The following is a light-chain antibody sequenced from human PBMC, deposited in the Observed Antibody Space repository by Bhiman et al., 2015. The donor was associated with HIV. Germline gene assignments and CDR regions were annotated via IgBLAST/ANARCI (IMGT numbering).Light chain of an antibody. CDR1: TSNIGNYF. CDR2: DND. J-gene: IGLJ3*02. V-gene: IGLV1-51*01. CDR3: GTWDSSLSAWV. Sequence: QSVLAQPPSVSAAPGQKVTISCSGRTSNIGNYFVSWYQQFPGTAPRLLIYDNDQRPSGIPDRFSGSKSGTSATLAIAGLQTGDEADYYCGTWDSSLSAWVFGGGTKLTVL.